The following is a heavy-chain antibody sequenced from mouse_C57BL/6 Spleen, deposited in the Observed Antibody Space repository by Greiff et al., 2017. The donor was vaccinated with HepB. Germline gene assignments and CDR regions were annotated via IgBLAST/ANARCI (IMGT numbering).Heavy chain of an antibody. D-gene: IGHD1-2*01. V-gene: IGHV1-7*01. CDR3: AISPPLHYYCYAMDY. CDR2: INPSSGYT. Sequence: VQLQQSGAELAKPGASVKLSCKASGYTFTSYWMHWVKQRPGQGLEWIGYINPSSGYTKYNQKFKDKATLTADKSSSAAYMQLSSLTYAYSAVYCCAISPPLHYYCYAMDYWGQGTSVTVAS. J-gene: IGHJ4*01. CDR1: GYTFTSYW.